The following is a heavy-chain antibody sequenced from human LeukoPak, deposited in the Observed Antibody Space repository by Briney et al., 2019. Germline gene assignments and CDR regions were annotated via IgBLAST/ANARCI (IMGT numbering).Heavy chain of an antibody. CDR2: ISGSGGST. CDR3: AKDSAFEPGDYDYLDY. V-gene: IGHV3-23*01. Sequence: GGSLRLSCAASGFTFSSYAMSWVRQAPGKGLEWVSAISGSGGSTYNADSVKGRVTISRDNSKNMLFLQMNSLRAEDTAIYYCAKDSAFEPGDYDYLDYWGQGTLVTVSS. D-gene: IGHD4-17*01. CDR1: GFTFSSYA. J-gene: IGHJ4*02.